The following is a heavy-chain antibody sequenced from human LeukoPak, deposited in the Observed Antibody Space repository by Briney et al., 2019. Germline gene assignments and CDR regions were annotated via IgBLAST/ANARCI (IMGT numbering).Heavy chain of an antibody. CDR1: GYTFTSYG. D-gene: IGHD3-3*01. J-gene: IGHJ6*03. V-gene: IGHV1-18*01. CDR2: ISAYNGNT. CDR3: ASSPLTIFGVAGADYYYMDV. Sequence: ASVKVSCEASGYTFTSYGISWVRQAPGQGLEWMGWISAYNGNTNYAQKLQGRVTMTTDTSTSTAYMELRSLRSDDTAVYYCASSPLTIFGVAGADYYYMDVWGKGTTVTVSS.